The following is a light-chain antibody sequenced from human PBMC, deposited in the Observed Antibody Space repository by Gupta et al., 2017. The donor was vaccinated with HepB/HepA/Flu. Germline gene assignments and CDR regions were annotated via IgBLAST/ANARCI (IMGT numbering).Light chain of an antibody. Sequence: QLVLTQSPSASASLGASVKLTCTLSSGHSTYGIAWHQQQPEKGPRFLMNLNSDGSHSKGDGIPDRFSGSSSGAERYLTISSLQSEDEADYYCQTWGTGIRVFGGGTKLTVL. V-gene: IGLV4-69*02. CDR1: SGHSTYG. CDR3: QTWGTGIRV. J-gene: IGLJ3*02. CDR2: LNSDGSH.